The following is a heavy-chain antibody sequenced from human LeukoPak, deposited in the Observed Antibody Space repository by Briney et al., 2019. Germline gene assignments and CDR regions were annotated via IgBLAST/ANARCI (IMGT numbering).Heavy chain of an antibody. CDR3: AIAAAALSYFDY. Sequence: ASVKVSCKASGYTFTSYGISWVRQAPGQGLEWMGWISAYNGNTNYAQKLQGRVTMTTDTSTSTAYMELRSLRSEDTAVYYCAIAAAALSYFDYWGQGTLVTVSS. J-gene: IGHJ4*02. CDR2: ISAYNGNT. CDR1: GYTFTSYG. V-gene: IGHV1-18*01. D-gene: IGHD6-13*01.